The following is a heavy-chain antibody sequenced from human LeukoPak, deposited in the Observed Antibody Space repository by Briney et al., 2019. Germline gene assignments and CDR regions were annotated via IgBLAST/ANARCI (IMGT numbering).Heavy chain of an antibody. CDR2: IKSKTDGGTT. V-gene: IGHV3-15*01. J-gene: IGHJ4*02. Sequence: GGSLRLSCAASGFTFNTYAMSWVRQAPGKGLERVGRIKSKTDGGTTDYAAPVKGRFTISRDDSKNTLYLQMNSLKTEDTAVYYCTTDYPPGYYWGQGTLVTVSS. CDR1: GFTFNTYA. CDR3: TTDYPPGYY. D-gene: IGHD3-10*01.